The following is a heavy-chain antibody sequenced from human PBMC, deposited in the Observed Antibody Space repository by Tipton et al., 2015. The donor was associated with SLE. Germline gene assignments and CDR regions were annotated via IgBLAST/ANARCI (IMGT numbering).Heavy chain of an antibody. CDR3: ARDRAICTAYDCYGESWFDP. V-gene: IGHV4-4*02. CDR2: VYYTGNT. Sequence: GSLRLSCEASGFILSSNEMNWVRQAPGKGLEWIGTVYYTGNTFYNPSLKSRVTISEDTSKNQFSLRLRSVTAADTAVYYCARDRAICTAYDCYGESWFDPWGQGALVTVSS. CDR1: GFILSSNEM. D-gene: IGHD2-21*02. J-gene: IGHJ5*02.